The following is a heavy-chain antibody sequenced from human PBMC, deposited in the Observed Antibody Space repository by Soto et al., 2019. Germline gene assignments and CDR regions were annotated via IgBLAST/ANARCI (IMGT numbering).Heavy chain of an antibody. D-gene: IGHD6-6*01. CDR1: GFSLTTTGVG. Sequence: QISLKESGPALVKPTQTLTLTCSFSGFSLTTTGVGVGWIRQPPGKALEWLALIYWDDDERYNPSLKNRLTIPKDPSKNLVVLTMTNLDPVETAPYYCALGIAARPFDSRGQGKLVTVSS. V-gene: IGHV2-5*02. CDR2: IYWDDDE. CDR3: ALGIAARPFDS. J-gene: IGHJ4*02.